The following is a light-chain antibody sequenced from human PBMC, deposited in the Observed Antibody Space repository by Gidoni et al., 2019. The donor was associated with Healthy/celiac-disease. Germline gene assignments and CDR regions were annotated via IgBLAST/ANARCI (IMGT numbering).Light chain of an antibody. Sequence: EIVMTQSQATLSVAPGERATLSCRASQSFSSILAWYQQKPGQAPRLLIYGASTWATGIPARFRGSGSGTEFTLTISSLQSEDFAVYYCQQYNYWPPFTFGPGTKVDIK. CDR3: QQYNYWPPFT. V-gene: IGKV3-15*01. CDR1: QSFSSI. J-gene: IGKJ3*01. CDR2: GAS.